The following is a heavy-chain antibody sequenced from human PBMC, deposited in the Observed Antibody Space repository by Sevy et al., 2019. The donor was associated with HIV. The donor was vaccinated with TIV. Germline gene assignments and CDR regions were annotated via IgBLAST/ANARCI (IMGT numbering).Heavy chain of an antibody. J-gene: IGHJ6*02. D-gene: IGHD3-3*01. CDR3: AKGMTDFWSGYLYGYYYYGMDV. Sequence: GGSLRLSCAASGFTFSSYGMHWVRQAPGKGLEWVAVISYDGSNKYYADSVKGRFTISRDNSKNTLYLQMNSLRAEETAVSYCAKGMTDFWSGYLYGYYYYGMDVWGQGTTVTVSS. CDR1: GFTFSSYG. V-gene: IGHV3-30*18. CDR2: ISYDGSNK.